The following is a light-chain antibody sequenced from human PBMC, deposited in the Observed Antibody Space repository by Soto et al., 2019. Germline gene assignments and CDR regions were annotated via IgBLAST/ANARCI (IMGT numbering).Light chain of an antibody. V-gene: IGKV3-20*01. Sequence: EIVLTQSPGTLSLSPGERVTLSCRASQSVSSNYLAWYQQKPGQAPRLLLYGASTRATGIPDRFSGSHGSWSGTDFNLTISRLEPEDFAVYYGQQYGRSLYTFGQGTKLEI. CDR2: GAS. CDR1: QSVSSNY. J-gene: IGKJ2*01. CDR3: QQYGRSLYT.